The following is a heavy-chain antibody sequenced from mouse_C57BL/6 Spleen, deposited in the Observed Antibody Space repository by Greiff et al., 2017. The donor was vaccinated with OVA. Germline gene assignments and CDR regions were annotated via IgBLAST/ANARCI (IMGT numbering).Heavy chain of an antibody. CDR3: TYGNWG. CDR1: GYTFTDYE. V-gene: IGHV1-15*01. CDR2: IDPETGGT. Sequence: QVHVKQSGAELVRPGASVTLSCKASGYTFTDYEMHWVKQTPVHGLEWIGAIDPETGGTAYKQKFKGKAILTTDKSSSTAYMELRSLTSEDSAVYYGTYGNWGCGQGTTLTVSS. J-gene: IGHJ2*01. D-gene: IGHD2-1*01.